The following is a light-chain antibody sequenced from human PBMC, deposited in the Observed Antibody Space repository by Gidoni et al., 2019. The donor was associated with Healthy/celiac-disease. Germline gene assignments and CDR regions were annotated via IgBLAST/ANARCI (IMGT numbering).Light chain of an antibody. J-gene: IGKJ1*01. V-gene: IGKV2-28*01. Sequence: DSVMTQSPLSLPVTPGEPASSSCRSSQNLLHSNGYNSLDSYLQKPGQSPQLLIYLGSNRASGVPDRFSGSGSGTDFTLTISRVEAADVGAHYCMQALQTSWTFGQGTKVEIK. CDR3: MQALQTSWT. CDR2: LGS. CDR1: QNLLHSNGYNS.